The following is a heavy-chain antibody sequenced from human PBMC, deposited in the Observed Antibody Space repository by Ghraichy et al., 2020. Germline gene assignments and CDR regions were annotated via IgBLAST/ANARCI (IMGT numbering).Heavy chain of an antibody. CDR3: AREVIVGEGHPFDL. Sequence: SETLSLTCTVSGGSISSSRYFWAWIRQPPGRGLEWMGSINYSGSTYYSPSLRNRVTISVDTSKNQSSLNLTSVTAADTAMYYCAREVIVGEGHPFDLWC. D-gene: IGHD3-22*01. J-gene: IGHJ2*01. CDR2: INYSGST. CDR1: GGSISSSRYF. V-gene: IGHV4-39*02.